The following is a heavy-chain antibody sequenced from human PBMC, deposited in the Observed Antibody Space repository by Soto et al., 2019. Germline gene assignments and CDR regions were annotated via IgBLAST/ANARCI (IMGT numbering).Heavy chain of an antibody. CDR2: TYHTGST. D-gene: IGHD2-2*01. CDR3: ARIGNPDASLYFDY. V-gene: IGHV4-31*03. J-gene: IGHJ4*02. Sequence: QVQLQESGPGLVKPSQTLSLTCTVSGGSISVGVYYWNWIRQLPGQGPEWIGYTYHTGSTYYNPSRESRVTISVDPSKNQCSLRLSSVTAADTAVYYCARIGNPDASLYFDYWGQGPLVTVSS. CDR1: GGSISVGVYY.